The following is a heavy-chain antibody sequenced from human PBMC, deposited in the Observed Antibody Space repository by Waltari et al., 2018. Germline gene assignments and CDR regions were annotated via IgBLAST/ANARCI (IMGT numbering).Heavy chain of an antibody. J-gene: IGHJ6*02. CDR1: GGSISSSNW. D-gene: IGHD2-2*01. Sequence: QVQLQESGPGLVKPSGTLSLTCAVSGGSISSSNWWSWVRQPPGKGLEWSGEIYHSGSTNYNPSLKSRVTISVDKSKNQFSLKLSSVTAADTAVYYCARAFRSSTRSTDYYYYGMDVWGQGTTVTVSS. CDR2: IYHSGST. V-gene: IGHV4-4*02. CDR3: ARAFRSSTRSTDYYYYGMDV.